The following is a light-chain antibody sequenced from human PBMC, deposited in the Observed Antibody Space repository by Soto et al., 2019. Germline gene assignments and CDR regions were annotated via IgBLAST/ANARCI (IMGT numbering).Light chain of an antibody. J-gene: IGLJ2*01. CDR3: CAYAGSSTLG. Sequence: QSALTQPASVSGSPGQSITISCIGIISDVGNYHLVSWYQQHPGKAPELMIYEGSKRPSGVSNRCSGSKSGNTASLTISGLQAEDEADYYCCAYAGSSTLGVGGGTKLTVL. CDR2: EGS. V-gene: IGLV2-23*01. CDR1: ISDVGNYHL.